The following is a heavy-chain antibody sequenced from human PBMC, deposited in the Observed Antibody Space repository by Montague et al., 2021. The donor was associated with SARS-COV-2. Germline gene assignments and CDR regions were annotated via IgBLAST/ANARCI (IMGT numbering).Heavy chain of an antibody. CDR3: ARDGEMATVVGWWSFDL. CDR2: IYYRGST. D-gene: IGHD5-24*01. V-gene: IGHV4-39*02. Sequence: SETLSLTCTVSGDSISSSNYYWSWIRQPPGKGLEWIGSIYYRGSTYYNPSLKSRVTISVDTSMNQFSLKLSSVTAADTAVYYCARDGEMATVVGWWSFDLWGRGTLVTVSS. CDR1: GDSISSSNYY. J-gene: IGHJ2*01.